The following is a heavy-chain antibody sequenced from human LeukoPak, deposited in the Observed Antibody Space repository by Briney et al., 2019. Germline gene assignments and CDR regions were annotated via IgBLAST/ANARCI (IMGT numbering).Heavy chain of an antibody. V-gene: IGHV4-59*11. Sequence: PSETLSLTCTVSGGPITSHFWSWIRQPPGEGLEWIGDFYHAGNSNLNPSLKSRVTMSIDTSKNQFSLKLRSMTAADTAVYYCARDGPTSTAPFDYWGQGTLDTVSS. CDR1: GGPITSHF. CDR2: FYHAGNS. D-gene: IGHD1-26*01. J-gene: IGHJ4*02. CDR3: ARDGPTSTAPFDY.